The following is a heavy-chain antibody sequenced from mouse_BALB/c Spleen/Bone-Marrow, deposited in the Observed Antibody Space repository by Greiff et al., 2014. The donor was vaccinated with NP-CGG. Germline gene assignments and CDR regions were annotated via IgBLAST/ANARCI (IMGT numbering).Heavy chain of an antibody. J-gene: IGHJ1*01. D-gene: IGHD1-1*01. CDR3: SRYDPDYYGRGFDV. Sequence: VQLQQSGAELVKPGASVKLSCTASGFNIKDTYMHWVKQRPEQGLEWIGRIDPANGNTKYDPKFQGKATITADTSSNTAYLQLSSLTSEDTAVYYCSRYDPDYYGRGFDVWGAGTTVTVSS. V-gene: IGHV14-3*02. CDR2: IDPANGNT. CDR1: GFNIKDTY.